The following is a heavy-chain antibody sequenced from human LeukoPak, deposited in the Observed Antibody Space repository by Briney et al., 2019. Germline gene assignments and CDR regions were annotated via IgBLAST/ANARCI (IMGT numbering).Heavy chain of an antibody. V-gene: IGHV4-59*01. Sequence: SETLSLTCNVSGSSITAFYWSWIRQSPGKGLEWIGSFQYGGNSNYNPSLKSRVTISVDTSKNQFSLKLSSVTAADTAVYYCARGHIVLMVYARSDAFDIWGQGTMVTVSS. CDR2: FQYGGNS. D-gene: IGHD2-8*01. J-gene: IGHJ3*02. CDR1: GSSITAFY. CDR3: ARGHIVLMVYARSDAFDI.